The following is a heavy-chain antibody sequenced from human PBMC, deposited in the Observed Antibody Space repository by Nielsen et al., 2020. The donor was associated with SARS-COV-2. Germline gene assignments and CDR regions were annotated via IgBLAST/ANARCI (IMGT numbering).Heavy chain of an antibody. D-gene: IGHD6-13*01. J-gene: IGHJ6*02. Sequence: ESLKISCAASGSHFSSYWMSWVRQASGTGLEWVANIKQDGSEKYYVDSVKGRFTISRDNAKNSLYLQMNSLRAEDTAVYYCARVGLSSSWSLYYYYGMDVWGQGTTVTVSS. CDR1: GSHFSSYW. V-gene: IGHV3-7*03. CDR2: IKQDGSEK. CDR3: ARVGLSSSWSLYYYYGMDV.